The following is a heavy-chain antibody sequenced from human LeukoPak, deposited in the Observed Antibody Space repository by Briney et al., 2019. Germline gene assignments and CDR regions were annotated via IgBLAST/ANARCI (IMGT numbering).Heavy chain of an antibody. CDR3: AKGLGDSSGYYYIFDY. D-gene: IGHD3-22*01. J-gene: IGHJ4*02. CDR2: IRYDGSNK. CDR1: GFTFSSYG. V-gene: IGHV3-30*02. Sequence: GGSLRLSCAASGFTFSSYGMHWVRQAPGKGLEWVAFIRYDGSNKYYADSVKGRFTISRDNSKNTLYLQMNSLRAEDTAVYYCAKGLGDSSGYYYIFDYWGQGTLVTVSS.